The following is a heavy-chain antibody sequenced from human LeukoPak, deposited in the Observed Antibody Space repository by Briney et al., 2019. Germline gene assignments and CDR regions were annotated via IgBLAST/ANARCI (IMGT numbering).Heavy chain of an antibody. CDR1: GFTFSSYS. CDR3: SRERGYSYGYSDY. V-gene: IGHV3-21*01. J-gene: IGHJ4*02. D-gene: IGHD5-18*01. Sequence: PGVSLRLSCAASGFTFSSYSMNWVRQAPGKGLEWVSSISSSSTSMYYADSVKGRFTISRDNAKNSLYLQMNSLRAEDTAVYYWSRERGYSYGYSDYWGQGTLVNVSS. CDR2: ISSSSTSM.